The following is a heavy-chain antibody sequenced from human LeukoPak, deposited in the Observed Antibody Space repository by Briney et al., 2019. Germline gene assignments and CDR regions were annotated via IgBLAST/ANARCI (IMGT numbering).Heavy chain of an antibody. CDR1: GFTFDDYA. J-gene: IGHJ4*02. CDR2: ISWDGGST. CDR3: AKDRGSMWIHWGYFDY. D-gene: IGHD5-18*01. Sequence: GGSLRLSCAASGFTFDDYAMHWVRQAPGKGLEWVSLISWDGGSTYYADSVKGRFTISRDNSKNSLYLQMNSLRAEDTALYYCAKDRGSMWIHWGYFDYWGLGTLVTVSS. V-gene: IGHV3-43D*04.